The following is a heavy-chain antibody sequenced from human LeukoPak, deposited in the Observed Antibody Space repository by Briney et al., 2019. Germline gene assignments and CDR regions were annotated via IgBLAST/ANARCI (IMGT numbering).Heavy chain of an antibody. CDR1: GFTFSSYA. CDR2: ISGSGGGT. Sequence: GGSLRLSCAASGFTFSSYAMSWVRQAPGKGLEWVSAISGSGGGTYYADSVKGRFTISRDNSKNTLYLQMNSLRAEDTAVYYCAKPPGYSSSFIDYWGQGTLVTVSS. J-gene: IGHJ4*02. V-gene: IGHV3-23*01. D-gene: IGHD6-13*01. CDR3: AKPPGYSSSFIDY.